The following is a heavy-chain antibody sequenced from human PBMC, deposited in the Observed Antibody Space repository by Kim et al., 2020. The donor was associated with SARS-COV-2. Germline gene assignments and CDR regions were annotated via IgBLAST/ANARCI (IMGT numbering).Heavy chain of an antibody. Sequence: GGSLRLSCAASGFTFSSYAMSWVRQAPGKGLEWVSAISGSGGSTYYADSVKGRFTISRDNSKNTLYLQMNSLRAEDTAVYYCAKDLGCSGGSCYRLDAFDIWGQGTMVTVSS. J-gene: IGHJ3*02. CDR1: GFTFSSYA. CDR3: AKDLGCSGGSCYRLDAFDI. D-gene: IGHD2-15*01. CDR2: ISGSGGST. V-gene: IGHV3-23*01.